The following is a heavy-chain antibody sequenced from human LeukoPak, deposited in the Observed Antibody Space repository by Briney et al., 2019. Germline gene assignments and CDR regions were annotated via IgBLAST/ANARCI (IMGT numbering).Heavy chain of an antibody. J-gene: IGHJ4*02. V-gene: IGHV3-23*01. CDR2: ISGCGGST. CDR1: GFTFSSYA. CDR3: AKDPPLLWFGELLSSYFDY. D-gene: IGHD3-10*01. Sequence: GGSLRLSCAASGFTFSSYAMSWVRQAPGKGLEWVSAISGCGGSTYYADSVKGRFTISGDNSKNTLYLQMNSLRAEDTAVYYCAKDPPLLWFGELLSSYFDYWGQGTLVTVSS.